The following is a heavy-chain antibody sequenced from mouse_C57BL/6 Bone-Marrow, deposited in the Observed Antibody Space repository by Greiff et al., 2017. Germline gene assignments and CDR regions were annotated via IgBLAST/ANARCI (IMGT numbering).Heavy chain of an antibody. J-gene: IGHJ1*03. CDR2: ISYGGSYT. CDR3: ASGSHYYGSVWYFDV. D-gene: IGHD1-1*01. CDR1: GFTFSSYA. V-gene: IGHV5-4*01. Sequence: EVQRVESGGGLVKPGGSLKLSCAASGFTFSSYAMSWVRQTPEKRLEWVATISYGGSYTYYPDNVTGRFTISIDNAKNNLYLQMSHLKYKDTAMYYYASGSHYYGSVWYFDVWGTGTTVTVSS.